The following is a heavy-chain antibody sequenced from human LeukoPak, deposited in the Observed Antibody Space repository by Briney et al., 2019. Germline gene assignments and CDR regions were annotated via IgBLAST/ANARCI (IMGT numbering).Heavy chain of an antibody. V-gene: IGHV1-69*05. D-gene: IGHD5-24*01. J-gene: IGHJ6*03. CDR1: GGTFSSYA. CDR2: IIPISGTA. CDR3: ARTEMATISGVYYYYYYMDV. Sequence: SVKVSCKASGGTFSSYAISWVRQAPGQGLEWMGRIIPISGTANYAQKFQGRVTITTDESTSTAYMELSSLRSEDTAVYYCARTEMATISGVYYYYYYMDVWGKGTTVTVSS.